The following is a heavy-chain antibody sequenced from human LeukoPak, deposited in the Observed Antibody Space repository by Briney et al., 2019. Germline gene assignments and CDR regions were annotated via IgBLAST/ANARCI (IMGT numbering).Heavy chain of an antibody. CDR1: GYSSTHYW. J-gene: IGHJ4*02. CDR2: IYPGDSDT. V-gene: IGHV5-51*01. Sequence: GESLKISCKGSGYSSTHYWIGWVRQMPGKGLELMGIIYPGDSDTKHSPSFQGQVTISADKSISTAYLQWSSLQASDTAIYYCTRHSDRGFDYWGLGTLVTVTS. CDR3: TRHSDRGFDY.